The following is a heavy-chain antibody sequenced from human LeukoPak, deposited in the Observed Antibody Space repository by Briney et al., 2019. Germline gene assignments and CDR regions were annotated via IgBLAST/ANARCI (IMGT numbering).Heavy chain of an antibody. J-gene: IGHJ6*03. V-gene: IGHV4-59*01. D-gene: IGHD5-18*01. CDR3: ARGREGYSYGWGYYYYYMDV. CDR2: IYYSGST. Sequence: SETLSLTCTVSGGSTSSYYWSWIRQPPGKGLEWIGYIYYSGSTNYNPSLKSRVTISVDTSKNQFSLKLSSVTAADTAVYYCARGREGYSYGWGYYYYYMDVWGKGTTVTVSS. CDR1: GGSTSSYY.